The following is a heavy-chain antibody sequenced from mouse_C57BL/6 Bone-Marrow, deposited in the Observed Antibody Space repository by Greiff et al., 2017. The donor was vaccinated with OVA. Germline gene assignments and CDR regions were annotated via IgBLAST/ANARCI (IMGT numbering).Heavy chain of an antibody. D-gene: IGHD2-1*01. CDR1: GYTFTDYY. CDR3: ARNYGNYFYWYFDV. CDR2: INPNNGGT. J-gene: IGHJ1*03. V-gene: IGHV1-26*01. Sequence: EVQLQQSGPELVKPGASVKISCKASGYTFTDYYMNWVKQSHGKSLEWIGDINPNNGGTSYNQKFKGKATLTVAKSSSTAYMELRSLTSEDSAVYYCARNYGNYFYWYFDVWGTGTTVTVSS.